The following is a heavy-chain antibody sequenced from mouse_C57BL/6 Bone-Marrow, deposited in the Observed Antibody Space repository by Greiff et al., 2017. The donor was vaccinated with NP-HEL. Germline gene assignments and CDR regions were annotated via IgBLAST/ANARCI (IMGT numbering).Heavy chain of an antibody. V-gene: IGHV1-26*01. CDR1: GYTFTDYY. CDR3: ARPDYYSSSPFDY. J-gene: IGHJ2*01. Sequence: EVKLQQSGPELVKPGASVKISCKASGYTFTDYYMNWVKQSPGKSLEWIGDINPNNGGTSYNQKFKGKATLTVDKSSSTAYMELRSLTSEDSAVYYCARPDYYSSSPFDYWGQGTTLTVSA. D-gene: IGHD1-1*01. CDR2: INPNNGGT.